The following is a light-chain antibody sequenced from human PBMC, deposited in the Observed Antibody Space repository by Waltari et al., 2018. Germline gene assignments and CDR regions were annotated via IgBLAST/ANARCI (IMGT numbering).Light chain of an antibody. CDR3: QQTNSFPRT. V-gene: IGKV1-12*01. CDR1: QGIENW. CDR2: SAS. Sequence: DIQMTQSPSFVSASVGDRVTITCRSSQGIENWLAWYQQKPGKAPKFLIYSASSLQSGVPSRFVGSGSGTDFILTISRLQPEDFATYYCQQTNSFPRTFGQGTKVAIK. J-gene: IGKJ1*01.